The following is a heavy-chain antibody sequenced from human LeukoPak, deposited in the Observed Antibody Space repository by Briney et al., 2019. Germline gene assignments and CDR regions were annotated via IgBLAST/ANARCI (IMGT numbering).Heavy chain of an antibody. CDR2: IYYSGST. Sequence: PSETLSLTCTVSGGSISSSSYYWGWIRQPPGKGLEWIGSIYYSGSTYYNPSLKSRVTISVDTSKNQFSLKLSSVTAADTAVYYCARDSVRDGYTNYYFDYWGQGTLVTISS. D-gene: IGHD5-24*01. CDR1: GGSISSSSYY. CDR3: ARDSVRDGYTNYYFDY. V-gene: IGHV4-39*07. J-gene: IGHJ4*02.